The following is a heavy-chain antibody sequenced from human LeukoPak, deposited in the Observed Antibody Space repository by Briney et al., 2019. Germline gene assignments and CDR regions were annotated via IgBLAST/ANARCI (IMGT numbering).Heavy chain of an antibody. CDR2: MYYSGTT. V-gene: IGHV4-59*01. J-gene: IGHJ6*03. Sequence: PSETLSLTCTVSGGSISSYYWSWIRQPPGKGLEWIGYMYYSGTTNYNPSLRSRVIISADTSKNQFSLKLSSVTAADTAVYYCVRGGYYDYVWGSYHYYYMDVWGKGTTVTISS. CDR1: GGSISSYY. CDR3: VRGGYYDYVWGSYHYYYMDV. D-gene: IGHD3-16*01.